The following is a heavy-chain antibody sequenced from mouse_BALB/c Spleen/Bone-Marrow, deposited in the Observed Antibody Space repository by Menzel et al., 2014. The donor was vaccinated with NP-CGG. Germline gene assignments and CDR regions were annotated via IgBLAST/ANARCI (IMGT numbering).Heavy chain of an antibody. V-gene: IGHV4-1*02. D-gene: IGHD2-3*01. Sequence: EVQVVESGGGLVQPGGSLKLSCAASGFDFSRYWMSWVRQAPGKGLEWIGEINPDSSTIDYTPSLKDKFIISRDNAKNTLYLQMSKVRSEDTALYYCARLGYYGYFDYWGQGTTLTVSS. CDR2: INPDSSTI. CDR1: GFDFSRYW. CDR3: ARLGYYGYFDY. J-gene: IGHJ2*01.